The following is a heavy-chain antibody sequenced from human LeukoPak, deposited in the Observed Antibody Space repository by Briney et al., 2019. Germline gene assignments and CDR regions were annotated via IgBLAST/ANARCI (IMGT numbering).Heavy chain of an antibody. Sequence: GGSLRSSCPAPDSTFRSYALGGVGQAQGKGLGWVQAISGSGGSTYYADSVKGRFTISRDNSKNTLYLQMNSLRAEDTAVYYCAKVYDSSGYLFDYWGQGTLVTVSS. V-gene: IGHV3-23*01. CDR1: DSTFRSYA. J-gene: IGHJ4*02. D-gene: IGHD3-22*01. CDR3: AKVYDSSGYLFDY. CDR2: ISGSGGST.